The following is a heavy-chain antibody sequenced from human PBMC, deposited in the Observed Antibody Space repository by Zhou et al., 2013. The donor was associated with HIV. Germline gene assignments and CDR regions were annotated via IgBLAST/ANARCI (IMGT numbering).Heavy chain of an antibody. D-gene: IGHD2-21*01. CDR2: IIPMIGST. J-gene: IGHJ4*02. Sequence: QAQLVQSGAEVRKPGSSVKVSCKASGVTFSNHAINWVRQAPGQGLEWLGRIIPMIGSTNYAQKFQGRVTIIADKSTNTVYMDLSGLRSDDTAVYYCARDRLYCGGDCPNYFDYWGQGTLVTVSS. V-gene: IGHV1-69*04. CDR3: ARDRLYCGGDCPNYFDY. CDR1: GVTFSNHA.